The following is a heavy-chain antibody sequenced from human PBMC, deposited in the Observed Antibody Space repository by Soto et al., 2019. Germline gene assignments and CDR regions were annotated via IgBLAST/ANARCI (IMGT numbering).Heavy chain of an antibody. CDR2: ITVTDGRR. Sequence: EGQLLESGGGLVRPGGSLTLSCAGSGFTFSRYAMTWVRQAPGKGLEWVSSITVTDGRRKYADSVKGRFTISTDTHKNIGLLQKDSLRAQDTALFYCATESMYVVVGGSTREHYYGMEGWGQGTTVIVS. J-gene: IGHJ6*02. CDR1: GFTFSRYA. V-gene: IGHV3-23*01. CDR3: ATESMYVVVGGSTREHYYGMEG. D-gene: IGHD1-26*01.